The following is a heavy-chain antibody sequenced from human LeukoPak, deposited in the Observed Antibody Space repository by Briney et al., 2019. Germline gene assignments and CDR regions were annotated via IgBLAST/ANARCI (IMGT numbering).Heavy chain of an antibody. CDR2: ISPYNGNT. V-gene: IGHV1-18*01. D-gene: IGHD1-26*01. Sequence: GASVKLSCKASGYTFIRYGITWVRQAPGQGLEWMAWISPYNGNTKYAQKFQGRVTMTTDTSTSTAYMELRSLTSDDTAVYYCAREESIGSYQFLHDYWGQGTLVTVSS. CDR1: GYTFIRYG. J-gene: IGHJ4*02. CDR3: AREESIGSYQFLHDY.